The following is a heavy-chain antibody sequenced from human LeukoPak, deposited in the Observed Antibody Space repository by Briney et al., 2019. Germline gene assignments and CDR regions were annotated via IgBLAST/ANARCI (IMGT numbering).Heavy chain of an antibody. V-gene: IGHV1-3*01. CDR3: ARGSSGYPRYFDY. D-gene: IGHD3-22*01. CDR2: INAGNGNT. Sequence: ASVKVSCKASGYSFMYFDINWVRQAPGQRLEWMGWINAGNGNTKFSQKFQGRVTVTRDTSASTAYMELSSLRSEDTAVYYCARGSSGYPRYFDYWGQGSLVTVSS. J-gene: IGHJ4*02. CDR1: GYSFMYFD.